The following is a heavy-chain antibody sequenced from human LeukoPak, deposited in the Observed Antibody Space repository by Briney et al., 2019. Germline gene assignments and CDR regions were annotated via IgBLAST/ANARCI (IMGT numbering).Heavy chain of an antibody. D-gene: IGHD3-22*01. V-gene: IGHV3-23*01. CDR3: AKRMDSSGYLSRSYDY. CDR2: ISGSGGST. Sequence: GGSLRLSCAASGFTFSRHWMSWVRQAPGKGLEWVSAISGSGGSTYYADSVKGRFTISRDNSKNTLYLQMNSLRAQDTAVYYCAKRMDSSGYLSRSYDYWGQGTLVTVSS. CDR1: GFTFSRHW. J-gene: IGHJ4*02.